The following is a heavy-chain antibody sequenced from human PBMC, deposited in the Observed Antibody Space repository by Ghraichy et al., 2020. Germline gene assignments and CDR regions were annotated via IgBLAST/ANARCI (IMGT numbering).Heavy chain of an antibody. Sequence: ESLSLTCALFGESLGADYCSWIRQPPGKGLEWIGEVHHSGSTNYNPSLQRRVTISLDTSKNQFSLRLTSLTAADTALYYCARGPPPRGDATRDLEYWGQGALVTVSA. CDR3: ARGPPPRGDATRDLEY. V-gene: IGHV4-34*01. D-gene: IGHD2-21*02. J-gene: IGHJ4*02. CDR2: VHHSGST. CDR1: GESLGADY.